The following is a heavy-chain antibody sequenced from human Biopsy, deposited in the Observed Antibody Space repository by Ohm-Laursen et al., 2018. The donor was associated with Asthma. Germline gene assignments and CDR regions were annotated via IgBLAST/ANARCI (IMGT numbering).Heavy chain of an antibody. CDR3: ARKAGSCISRTCYSLDF. CDR2: INSVFGTT. J-gene: IGHJ4*02. V-gene: IGHV1-69*13. D-gene: IGHD2-2*01. CDR1: GGTLNAYV. Sequence: ASVKVSCKSLGGTLNAYVIGWVRQAPGQGLEWMGGINSVFGTTTYPQKFQDRVTITADDSTSTVYMELSSLRSEDTAVYYCARKAGSCISRTCYSLDFWGQGTLVTVSS.